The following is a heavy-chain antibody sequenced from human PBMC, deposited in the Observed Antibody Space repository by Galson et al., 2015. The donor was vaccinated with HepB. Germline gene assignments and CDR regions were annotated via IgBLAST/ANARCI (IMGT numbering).Heavy chain of an antibody. CDR1: GFTFGDYA. Sequence: SLRLSCAASGFTFGDYAMSWFRQAPGKGLEWVGFIRSKAYGGTTEYAASVKGRFTISRDDSKSIAYLRMNSLKTEDTAVYYCTSTPNYDFWSGNQSISPELTLGMDVWGQGTTVTVSS. V-gene: IGHV3-49*03. J-gene: IGHJ6*02. CDR2: IRSKAYGGTT. D-gene: IGHD3-3*01. CDR3: TSTPNYDFWSGNQSISPELTLGMDV.